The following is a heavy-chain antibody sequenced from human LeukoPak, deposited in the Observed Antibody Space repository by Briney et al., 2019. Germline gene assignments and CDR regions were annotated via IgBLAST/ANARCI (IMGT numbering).Heavy chain of an antibody. CDR1: GFTFSSYA. D-gene: IGHD6-19*01. CDR3: ARDPNSSGWSYYFDY. Sequence: GGSLRLSCAASGFTFSSYAMHWVRQAPGKGLEWVAVISYDGSNKYYADSVKGRFTISRDNSKNTLYLQMNSLRAEDTAVYYCARDPNSSGWSYYFDYWGQGALVTVSS. V-gene: IGHV3-30-3*01. CDR2: ISYDGSNK. J-gene: IGHJ4*02.